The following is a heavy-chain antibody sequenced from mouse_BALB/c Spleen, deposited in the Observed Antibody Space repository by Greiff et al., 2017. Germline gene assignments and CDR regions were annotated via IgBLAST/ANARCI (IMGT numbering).Heavy chain of an antibody. CDR2: ISSGGSYT. CDR3: AREYDYDVAFAY. D-gene: IGHD2-4*01. J-gene: IGHJ3*01. Sequence: EVHLVESGGGLVKPGGSLKLSCAASGFTFSSYAMSWVRQSPEKRLEWVAEISSGGSYTYYPDTVTGRFTISRDNAKNTLYLEMSSLRSEDTAMYYCAREYDYDVAFAYWGQGTLVTVSA. CDR1: GFTFSSYA. V-gene: IGHV5-9-4*01.